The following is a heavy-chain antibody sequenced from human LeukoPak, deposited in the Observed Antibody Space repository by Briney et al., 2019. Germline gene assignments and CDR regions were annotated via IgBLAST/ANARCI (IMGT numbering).Heavy chain of an antibody. CDR1: GFTFSSYT. V-gene: IGHV3-30*04. D-gene: IGHD2-21*01. CDR3: ARDVVPYYYYYTDV. Sequence: HPGRSLRLSCAASGFTFSSYTMHWVRQAPGKGLEWVAVISYDGSNKYYADSVTGRFTISRDNSKNTLYLQMISLRADDTAVYYCARDVVPYYYYYTDVWGKGTTVTVSS. CDR2: ISYDGSNK. J-gene: IGHJ6*03.